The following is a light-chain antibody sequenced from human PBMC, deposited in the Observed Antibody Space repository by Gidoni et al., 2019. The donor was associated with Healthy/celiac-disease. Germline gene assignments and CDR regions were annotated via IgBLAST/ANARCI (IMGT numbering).Light chain of an antibody. Sequence: EIVMTQSPATLSVSPGERATLSCRASQSVSSNLAWYQQNPGQAPRPLIYGASTRATGIPARFSGSGSGTEFTLNISSLQSEDFAVYYCQQYNNWPPYTFGQGTKLEIK. CDR1: QSVSSN. CDR2: GAS. J-gene: IGKJ2*01. CDR3: QQYNNWPPYT. V-gene: IGKV3-15*01.